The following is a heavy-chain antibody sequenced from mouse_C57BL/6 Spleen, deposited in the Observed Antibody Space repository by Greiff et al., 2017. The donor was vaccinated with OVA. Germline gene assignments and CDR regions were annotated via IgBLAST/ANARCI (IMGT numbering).Heavy chain of an antibody. J-gene: IGHJ3*01. V-gene: IGHV1-64*01. CDR3: ARREYYYGSSSFAY. D-gene: IGHD1-1*01. CDR2: IHPNSGST. Sequence: QVQLQQPGAELVKPGASVKLSCKASGYTFTSYWMHWVKQRPGQGLEWIGMIHPNSGSTNYNEKFKSKATLTVDKSSSTAYMQLSSLTSEDSAVYYCARREYYYGSSSFAYWGQGTLVTVSA. CDR1: GYTFTSYW.